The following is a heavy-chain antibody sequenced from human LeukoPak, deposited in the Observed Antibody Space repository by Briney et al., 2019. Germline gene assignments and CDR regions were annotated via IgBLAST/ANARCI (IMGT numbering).Heavy chain of an antibody. V-gene: IGHV3-30*18. CDR2: VSSDGNSK. Sequence: GGSLRLSCAASGFTFSNYAMHWVRQAPGKGLEWVAVVSSDGNSKYYADSMKGRFTISRDNSKNTLYLQINSLRADDTAVFYCAKDGGRAAAGTVDSWGQGAMVTVSS. CDR1: GFTFSNYA. J-gene: IGHJ4*02. CDR3: AKDGGRAAAGTVDS. D-gene: IGHD6-13*01.